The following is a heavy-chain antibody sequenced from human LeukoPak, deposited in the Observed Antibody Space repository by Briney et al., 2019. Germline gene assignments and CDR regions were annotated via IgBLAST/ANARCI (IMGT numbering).Heavy chain of an antibody. CDR1: GYTFTSYG. CDR2: ISAYNGNT. J-gene: IGHJ6*03. CDR3: ARMMTYYDFWSGYSQGANYYYYMDV. D-gene: IGHD3-3*01. V-gene: IGHV1-18*01. Sequence: ASVKVSCKASGYTFTSYGISWVRQAPGQGLEWMGWISAYNGNTNYAQKLQGRVTMTTDTSTSTAYMELRSLRSDDTAVYYCARMMTYYDFWSGYSQGANYYYYMDVWGKGTTVTVSS.